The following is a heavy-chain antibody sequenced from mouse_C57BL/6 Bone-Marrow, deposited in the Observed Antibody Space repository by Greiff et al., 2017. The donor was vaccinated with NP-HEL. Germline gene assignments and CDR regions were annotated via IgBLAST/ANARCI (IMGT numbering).Heavy chain of an antibody. CDR3: ARHYGSSTWFAY. CDR2: INPSSGYT. Sequence: QVHVKQSGAELARPGASVKMSCKASGYTFTSYTMHWVKQRPGQGLEWIGYINPSSGYTKYNQKFKDKATLTADKSSSPAYMQLSSLTSEDSAVYYCARHYGSSTWFAYWGQGTLVTVSA. D-gene: IGHD1-1*01. CDR1: GYTFTSYT. V-gene: IGHV1-4*01. J-gene: IGHJ3*01.